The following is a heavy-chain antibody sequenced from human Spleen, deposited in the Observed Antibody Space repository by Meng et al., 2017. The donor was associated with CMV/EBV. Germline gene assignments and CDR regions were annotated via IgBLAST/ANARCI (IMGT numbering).Heavy chain of an antibody. V-gene: IGHV4-39*07. CDR1: RGSISSSSHY. CDR3: ARGIQLWKLYYYYGMDV. CDR2: MLYGGST. J-gene: IGHJ6*02. Sequence: GSLRLSCTVSRGSISSSSHYWGWVRQAPGKGLEWIGSMLYGGSTFYNPSLKSRVSISIDVSKNQFSLKLSSVTAADTAVYYCARGIQLWKLYYYYGMDVWGQGTTVTVSS. D-gene: IGHD5-18*01.